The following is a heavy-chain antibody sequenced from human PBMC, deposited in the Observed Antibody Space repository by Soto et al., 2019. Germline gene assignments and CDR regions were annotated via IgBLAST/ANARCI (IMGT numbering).Heavy chain of an antibody. CDR1: GFTFSSYW. J-gene: IGHJ4*02. CDR2: INSDGSST. D-gene: IGHD6-19*01. V-gene: IGHV3-74*01. CDR3: ARRGAVAGLHY. Sequence: EVQLVESGGGLVQPGGSLRVSCAASGFTFSSYWMHWVRQAPGKGLVWVSRINSDGSSTSYADSVKGRFTISRDNAKNTLYLQMNSLSAEDPAIYYCARRGAVAGLHYWGQGTLVTVSS.